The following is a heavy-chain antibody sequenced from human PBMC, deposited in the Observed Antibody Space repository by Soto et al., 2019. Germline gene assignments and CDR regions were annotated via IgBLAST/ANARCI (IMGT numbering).Heavy chain of an antibody. D-gene: IGHD1-1*01. CDR2: INHSGTT. V-gene: IGHV4-34*01. J-gene: IGHJ5*02. CDR3: ARGWRFDP. Sequence: PSETLSLTCGVYGGSFSGYQLNWIRQSPGQGLEWIGEINHSGTTKYNPSLESRINLSVGTSKKQFSLKMFSVTAADTAIYYCARGWRFDPWGQGTQVTVYS. CDR1: GGSFSGYQ.